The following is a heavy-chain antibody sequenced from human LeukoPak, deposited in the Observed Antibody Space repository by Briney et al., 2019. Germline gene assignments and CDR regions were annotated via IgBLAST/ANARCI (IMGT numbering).Heavy chain of an antibody. J-gene: IGHJ5*02. CDR2: IYYSGST. D-gene: IGHD6-19*01. V-gene: IGHV4-59*01. CDR1: GGSISSSY. CDR3: ARDKVAGRDWFDP. Sequence: SETLSLTCTVSGGSISSSYWSWIRQPPGKGLEWIGCIYYSGSTKYSPSLKSRVTISIDTSKKQFSLKLSSVTAADTAVYYCARDKVAGRDWFDPWGQGTLVTVSS.